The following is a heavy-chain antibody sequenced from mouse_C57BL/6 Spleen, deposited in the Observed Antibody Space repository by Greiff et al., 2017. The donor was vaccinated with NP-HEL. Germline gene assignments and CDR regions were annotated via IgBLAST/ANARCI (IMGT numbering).Heavy chain of an antibody. J-gene: IGHJ1*03. V-gene: IGHV1-42*01. CDR1: GYSFTGYY. CDR2: INPSTGGT. CDR3: ARSESCGGYVDV. Sequence: VQLQQSGPELVKPGASVKISCKASGYSFTGYYMNWVKQSPEKSLEWIGEINPSTGGTTYNQKFKAKATLTVDKSSSTAYMQLKSLTSEDSAVYYCARSESCGGYVDVWGTGTTVTVAS.